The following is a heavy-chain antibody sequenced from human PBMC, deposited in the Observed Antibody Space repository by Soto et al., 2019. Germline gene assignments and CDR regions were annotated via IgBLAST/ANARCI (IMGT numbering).Heavy chain of an antibody. CDR1: GDSISNGYYT. V-gene: IGHV4-30-4*01. D-gene: IGHD3-10*01. J-gene: IGHJ4*02. CDR3: ARGPSGDKVDY. CDR2: IYNSVNT. Sequence: QVQLQESGPGLVEPSQTLSLTCTVSGDSISNGYYTWSWILQPPGKALEWIGHIYNSVNTYSNPSLKSRVTISADTSKNQFSLKLSSVTAADTAVYYCARGPSGDKVDYWGQGTLVTVSS.